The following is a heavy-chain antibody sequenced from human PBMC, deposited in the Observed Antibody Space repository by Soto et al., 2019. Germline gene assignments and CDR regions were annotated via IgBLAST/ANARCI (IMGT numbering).Heavy chain of an antibody. J-gene: IGHJ6*02. Sequence: EVQLVESGGGLVQPGGSLRLSCAASGIPVSSNYMTWVRQAPGKGLEWVSVLHSGGDTYYANSVRGRFTISSHDSTNTLFLQMNSLTPEDTAVYYCARDGPYYYASRMDVWGQGTTVTVSS. CDR2: LHSGGDT. D-gene: IGHD3-10*01. CDR3: ARDGPYYYASRMDV. CDR1: GIPVSSNY. V-gene: IGHV3-53*04.